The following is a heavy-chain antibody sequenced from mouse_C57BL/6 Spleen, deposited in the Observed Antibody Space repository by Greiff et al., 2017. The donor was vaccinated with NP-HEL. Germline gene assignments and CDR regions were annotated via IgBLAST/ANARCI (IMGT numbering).Heavy chain of an antibody. V-gene: IGHV3-6*01. CDR3: ARAHDGYSSWFAY. CDR2: ISYDGSN. CDR1: GYSITSGYY. Sequence: VQLQESGPGLVKPSQSLSLTCSVTGYSITSGYYWNWIRQFPGNKLEWMGYISYDGSNNYNPSLKNRISITRDTSKNQFFLKLNSVTTEDTATYYCARAHDGYSSWFAYWGQGTLVTVSA. D-gene: IGHD2-3*01. J-gene: IGHJ3*01.